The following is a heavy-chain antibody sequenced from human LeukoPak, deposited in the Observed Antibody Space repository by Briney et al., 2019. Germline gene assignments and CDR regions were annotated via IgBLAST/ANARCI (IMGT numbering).Heavy chain of an antibody. D-gene: IGHD5-18*01. CDR3: AASDTAMESFDY. CDR2: IVVGSGNT. Sequence: SVKVSCKASGFTFTSSAMQWVRQARGQRLEWIGWIVVGSGNTNYAQKFQERVTITRDMSTSTAYMELSSLRSEDTAVYYCAASDTAMESFDYWGQGTLVTASS. CDR1: GFTFTSSA. J-gene: IGHJ4*02. V-gene: IGHV1-58*02.